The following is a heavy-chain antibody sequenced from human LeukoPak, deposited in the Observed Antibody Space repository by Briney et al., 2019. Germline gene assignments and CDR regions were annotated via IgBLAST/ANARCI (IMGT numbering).Heavy chain of an antibody. CDR2: IRSNGGDT. CDR1: GFTFREYS. CDR3: ANGGYTTWFDA. D-gene: IGHD2-15*01. Sequence: GGSLRLPCAASGFTFREYSMSWVRQAPGKGLEWVSNIRSNGGDTYYTDSAKGRFTISRDNSKNTLYLEMNSVRAEDTAVYYCANGGYTTWFDAWGQGTLVTVSS. J-gene: IGHJ5*02. V-gene: IGHV3-23*01.